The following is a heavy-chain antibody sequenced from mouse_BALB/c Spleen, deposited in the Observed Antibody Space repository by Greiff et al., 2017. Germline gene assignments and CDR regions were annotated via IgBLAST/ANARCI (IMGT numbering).Heavy chain of an antibody. D-gene: IGHD2-14*01. V-gene: IGHV1S56*01. CDR1: GYTFTSYY. CDR3: ARDRYDERAWFAY. CDR2: IYPGNVNT. J-gene: IGHJ3*01. Sequence: VQLQQSGPELVKPGASVRISCKASGYTFTSYYIHWVKQRPGQGLEWIGWIYPGNVNTKYNEKFKGKATLTADKSSSTAYMQLSSLTSEDSAVYFCARDRYDERAWFAYWGQGTLVTVSA.